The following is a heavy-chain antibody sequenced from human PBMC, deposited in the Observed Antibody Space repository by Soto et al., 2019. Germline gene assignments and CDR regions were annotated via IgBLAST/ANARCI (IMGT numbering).Heavy chain of an antibody. CDR3: ASRYYYDSSGYYYPYYY. CDR1: GFTFSNYN. D-gene: IGHD3-22*01. V-gene: IGHV3-48*02. J-gene: IGHJ4*02. Sequence: GGSLRLSCAASGFTFSNYNMNWVRQAPGKGLEWVSSISSSSSTIYYADSVKGRFTISRDNAKNSLYLQMNSLRDEDTAVYCCASRYYYDSSGYYYPYYYWGQGTLVTVSS. CDR2: ISSSSSTI.